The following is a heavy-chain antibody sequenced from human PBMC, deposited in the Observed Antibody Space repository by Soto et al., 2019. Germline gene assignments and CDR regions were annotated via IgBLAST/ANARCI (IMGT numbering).Heavy chain of an antibody. CDR2: IWYDASNK. D-gene: IGHD5-18*01. CDR1: GFTFSSFG. Sequence: GGSLRLSCAASGFTFSSFGMHWVRQAPGKGLEWVAVIWYDASNKYYADSVKGRFTISRDNSKNTLYLQMNSLSAEDTAVYYCARELIWAVDTPMDSYYYYGMDVWGQGTTVTVSS. V-gene: IGHV3-33*01. CDR3: ARELIWAVDTPMDSYYYYGMDV. J-gene: IGHJ6*02.